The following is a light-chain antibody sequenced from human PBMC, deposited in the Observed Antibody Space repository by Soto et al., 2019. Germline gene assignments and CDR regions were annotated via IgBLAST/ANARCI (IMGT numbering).Light chain of an antibody. Sequence: QSVLTQPPSASGSPGQSVTISCTGTSSDVGAYKYVSWHQQHPGKAPKVVIYEVSKRPSGVPDRFSGSKSGNTASLTVSGLQAEDEADYYCSSYGGSNNLYVFGTGTKVTVL. CDR1: SSDVGAYKY. V-gene: IGLV2-8*01. CDR2: EVS. CDR3: SSYGGSNNLYV. J-gene: IGLJ1*01.